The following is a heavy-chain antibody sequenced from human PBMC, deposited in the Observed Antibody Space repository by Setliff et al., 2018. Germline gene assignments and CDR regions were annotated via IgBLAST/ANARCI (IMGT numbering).Heavy chain of an antibody. CDR2: ISVYNGDT. CDR1: GYTFRNYA. CDR3: ARAPSVELVTIRTNSWYTY. Sequence: ASGKVSCKASGYTFRNYAFAWVRQAPGQGLEWVGWISVYNGDTNYAQKFQGRVTLTTDTSTSTAYMELRSLTSDDSAFYYCARAPSVELVTIRTNSWYTYWGQGTLVTVSS. V-gene: IGHV1-18*01. D-gene: IGHD5-18*01. J-gene: IGHJ4*02.